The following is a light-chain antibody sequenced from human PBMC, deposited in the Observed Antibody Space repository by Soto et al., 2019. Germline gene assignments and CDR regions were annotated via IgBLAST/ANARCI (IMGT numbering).Light chain of an antibody. CDR2: EVS. V-gene: IGLV2-14*01. CDR3: SSYTTRTTLVV. Sequence: QSALTQPASVSGSPGQSITISCTGTSSDVGGYNYVSWYQQHPGKAPKLMIYEVSNRPSGVSDRFSGSQSGNTASLTISGLQAEDEADYYCSSYTTRTTLVVFGGGTKLTVL. CDR1: SSDVGGYNY. J-gene: IGLJ2*01.